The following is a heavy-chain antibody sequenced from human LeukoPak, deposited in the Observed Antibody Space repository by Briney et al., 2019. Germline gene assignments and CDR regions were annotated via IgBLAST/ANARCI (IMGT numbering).Heavy chain of an antibody. J-gene: IGHJ4*02. CDR3: ARQTAMGRSGDY. CDR1: GYSFASYW. CDR2: IDPSDSES. Sequence: GESLKISCKASGYSFASYWIGWVRQMPGRGLEWMAIIDPSDSESRYTPSFQGQVTISVDKSLTTAYLQWNSLKASDTAMYYCARQTAMGRSGDYWGQGTLSPSPQ. D-gene: IGHD5-18*01. V-gene: IGHV5-51*01.